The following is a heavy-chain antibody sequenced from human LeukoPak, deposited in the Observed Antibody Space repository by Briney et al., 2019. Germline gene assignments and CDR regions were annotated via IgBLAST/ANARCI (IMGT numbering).Heavy chain of an antibody. CDR3: ARGGNSPDY. CDR2: INRGGGGT. J-gene: IGHJ4*02. CDR1: GFTFTTFT. Sequence: HSGGSLRLSCAASGFTFTTFTMNWVRQAPGKGLEWVSAINRGGGGTYYADFVKGRFTISRDNSENTLYLQMNSLRAEDTAVYYCARGGNSPDYWGQGTLVTVSS. D-gene: IGHD5-18*01. V-gene: IGHV3-23*01.